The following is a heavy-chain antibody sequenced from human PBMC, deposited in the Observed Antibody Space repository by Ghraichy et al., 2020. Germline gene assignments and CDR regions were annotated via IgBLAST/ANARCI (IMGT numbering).Heavy chain of an antibody. CDR1: GDSISNQY. J-gene: IGHJ6*02. V-gene: IGHV4-59*11. Sequence: ETLSLNCTVSGDSISNQYWSWIRQPPGKRLEWIGCIYYSGNTNYNPSLKSRVTSSFDTPKSQFSLRLSSVTAADAAVYYCARGAGYGMDVWGHGTTVTVSS. CDR2: IYYSGNT. CDR3: ARGAGYGMDV.